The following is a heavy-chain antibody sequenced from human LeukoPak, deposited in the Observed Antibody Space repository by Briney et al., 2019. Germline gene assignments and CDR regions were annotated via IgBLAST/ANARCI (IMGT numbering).Heavy chain of an antibody. CDR1: GGSISSGCYY. Sequence: SETLSLTCTVSGGSISSGCYYWGWIRQPAGKGLEWVGRIYASASTTYNPSLKSRVTISVDTSKNQFSLHLSSVTAADTAVYYCARGTNPGNSWYFDLWGRGTLVTVSS. D-gene: IGHD1-7*01. CDR3: ARGTNPGNSWYFDL. J-gene: IGHJ2*01. V-gene: IGHV4-61*02. CDR2: IYASAST.